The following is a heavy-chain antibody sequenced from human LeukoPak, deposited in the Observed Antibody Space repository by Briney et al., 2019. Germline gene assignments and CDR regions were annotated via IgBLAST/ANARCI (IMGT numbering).Heavy chain of an antibody. CDR3: ARDLGSSWYGGYYYYYYMDV. Sequence: SVKVSCKASGGTFSSYAISWVRQAPGQGLEWMGGIIPIFGTANYAQKFQGRVTITADKSTSTAYMELSSLRSEDTAVYYCARDLGSSWYGGYYYYYYMDVWGKGTTVTISS. CDR2: IIPIFGTA. CDR1: GGTFSSYA. V-gene: IGHV1-69*06. J-gene: IGHJ6*03. D-gene: IGHD6-13*01.